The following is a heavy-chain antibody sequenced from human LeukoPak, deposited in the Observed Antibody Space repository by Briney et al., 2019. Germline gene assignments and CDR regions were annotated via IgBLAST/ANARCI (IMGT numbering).Heavy chain of an antibody. Sequence: GGSLRLSCAASAFVFNSHGMTWVRQAPGKGPEWVSAINGGGGSTYYTDSVRGSLTISTANTNSCVYQQTTSLPATGAAIYYCANLGGLAAAGWLDSWGRGTLVTVSS. CDR3: ANLGGLAAAGWLDS. V-gene: IGHV3-23*01. CDR2: INGGGGST. J-gene: IGHJ4*02. D-gene: IGHD6-13*01. CDR1: AFVFNSHG.